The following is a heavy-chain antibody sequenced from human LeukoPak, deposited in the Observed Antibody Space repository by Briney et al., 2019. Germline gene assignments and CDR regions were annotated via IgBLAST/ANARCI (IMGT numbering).Heavy chain of an antibody. CDR3: AKDPRWSDSSGWTGTDAFDI. J-gene: IGHJ3*02. D-gene: IGHD6-19*01. CDR1: GFTFSSYG. Sequence: GGTLRLSCAASGFTFSSYGMRCVRQTPQERQERGSAIRSSGGSTYYADSVKGRFTISRDNSKNTLYLQMNSLRAEDTAVYYCAKDPRWSDSSGWTGTDAFDIWGQGTIVTGSS. CDR2: IRSSGGST. V-gene: IGHV3-23*01.